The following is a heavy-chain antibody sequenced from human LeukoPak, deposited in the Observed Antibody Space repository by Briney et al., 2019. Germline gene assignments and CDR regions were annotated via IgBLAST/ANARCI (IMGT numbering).Heavy chain of an antibody. CDR3: ARGYSLSEFYDSSGSDY. D-gene: IGHD3-22*01. CDR2: IKPNSGAT. CDR1: GYTFTSYG. V-gene: IGHV1-2*02. Sequence: GASVKVSCKASGYTFTSYGISWVRQAPGQGLEWMGWIKPNSGATKYAQKFQGRVTMTRDTSISTAYMELSRLRSDDTALYYCARGYSLSEFYDSSGSDYWGQGTLVTVSS. J-gene: IGHJ4*02.